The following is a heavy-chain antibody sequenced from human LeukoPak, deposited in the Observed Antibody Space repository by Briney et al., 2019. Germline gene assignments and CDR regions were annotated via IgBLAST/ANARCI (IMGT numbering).Heavy chain of an antibody. Sequence: PGGSLRLSCVASGFTFSNYAMSWVRQAPGKGLQWVSAISAGGDKIHYAGSVKRRFTISRDDSRNTLYVQMSSLKADDTAVYYCVKNVGGNEGAYWGQGTLVTVSS. CDR2: ISAGGDKI. V-gene: IGHV3-23*01. CDR1: GFTFSNYA. D-gene: IGHD5-12*01. J-gene: IGHJ4*02. CDR3: VKNVGGNEGAY.